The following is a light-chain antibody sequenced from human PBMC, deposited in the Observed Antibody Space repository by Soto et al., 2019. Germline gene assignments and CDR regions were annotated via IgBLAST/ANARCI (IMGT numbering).Light chain of an antibody. V-gene: IGLV2-14*01. CDR1: SSDVGGYNH. CDR2: EVS. J-gene: IGLJ3*02. Sequence: QSALTQPRSVSGSPGQSVTISCTGTSSDVGGYNHVSWYQQHPGKAPKLMIYEVSYRPSGVSDRFSGSRSGNTASLTISGLQAEDESDYYCSSYTSSTTWVFGGGTKLTVL. CDR3: SSYTSSTTWV.